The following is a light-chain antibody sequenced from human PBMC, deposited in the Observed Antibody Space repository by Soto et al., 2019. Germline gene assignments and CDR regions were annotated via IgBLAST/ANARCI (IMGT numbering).Light chain of an antibody. CDR2: DTS. J-gene: IGKJ5*01. CDR3: QQYSNWPPIT. Sequence: ETVMTQSPGTLSVSLGERATLSCRASQSVSIHLAWYQKKPGQAPRLLLYDTSTRATGIPARFSGSGSGTELTLTISSLQSEDFAVYYCQQYSNWPPITFGQGTRLEIK. CDR1: QSVSIH. V-gene: IGKV3-15*01.